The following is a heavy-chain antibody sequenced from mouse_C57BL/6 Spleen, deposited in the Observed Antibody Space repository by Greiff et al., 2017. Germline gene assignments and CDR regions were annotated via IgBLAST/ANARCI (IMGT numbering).Heavy chain of an antibody. Sequence: EVQLVESGGGLVQPKGSLKLSCAASGFSFNTYAMNWVRQAPGKGLEWVARIRSKSNNYATYYADSVKDRFTISRDDSESMLYLQMNNLKTEDTAMYYCVRQAGNYAMDYWGQGTSVTVSS. CDR2: IRSKSNNYAT. J-gene: IGHJ4*01. V-gene: IGHV10-1*01. CDR1: GFSFNTYA. CDR3: VRQAGNYAMDY. D-gene: IGHD4-1*01.